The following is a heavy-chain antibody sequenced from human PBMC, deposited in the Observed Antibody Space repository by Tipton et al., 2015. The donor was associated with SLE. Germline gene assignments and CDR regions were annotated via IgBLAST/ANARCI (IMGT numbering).Heavy chain of an antibody. J-gene: IGHJ3*02. Sequence: PGLVKPSETLSLTCTVSGGSISSHYWSWIRQPPGKGLEWIGYIYYSGSTNYNPSLKSRVTISVDTSKNQFSLKLSSVTAADTAVYYCAGKDCSSTSCYDGGNAFDIWGQGTMVTVSS. D-gene: IGHD2-2*01. CDR2: IYYSGST. V-gene: IGHV4-59*08. CDR1: GGSISSHY. CDR3: AGKDCSSTSCYDGGNAFDI.